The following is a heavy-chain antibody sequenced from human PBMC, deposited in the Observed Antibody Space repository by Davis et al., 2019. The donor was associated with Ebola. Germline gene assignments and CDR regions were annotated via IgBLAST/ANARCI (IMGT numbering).Heavy chain of an antibody. CDR2: ITTGGDTI. J-gene: IGHJ4*02. V-gene: IGHV3-48*01. CDR1: GFTFSDYG. CDR3: AGRYYYDNSAFYPFHY. Sequence: PGGSLRLSCATSGFTFSDYGMTWVRQAPGKGLEWVAYITTGGDTIYYADSVKGRFAISRDNAKDSLYLQMNSLRAEDTAVYYCAGRYYYDNSAFYPFHYWGQGTLVTVSS. D-gene: IGHD3-22*01.